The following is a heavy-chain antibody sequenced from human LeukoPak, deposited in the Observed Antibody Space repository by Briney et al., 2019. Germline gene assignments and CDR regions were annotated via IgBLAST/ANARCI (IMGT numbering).Heavy chain of an antibody. CDR2: IKQDGSEE. V-gene: IGHV3-7*02. CDR1: GFTFSSFW. CDR3: ATSSIALAGTVDY. Sequence: GGSLRLSCAASGFTFSSFWMSWVRQAPGKGLEWVANIKQDGSEEYYVDSVKGRFTISRDNAKNSLFLQMNSLRDEDTAVYYCATSSIALAGTVDYWGQGTLVTVSS. D-gene: IGHD6-19*01. J-gene: IGHJ4*02.